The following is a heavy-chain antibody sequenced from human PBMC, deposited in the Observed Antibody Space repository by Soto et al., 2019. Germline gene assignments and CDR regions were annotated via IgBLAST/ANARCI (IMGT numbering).Heavy chain of an antibody. CDR1: GFIFSDYT. Sequence: RLSCAASGFIFSDYTMTWVRQAPGRGLEFVSHISSSGDAIFYAESVKGRFTVSRDNAKNSLYLQMNSLRDDDTAVYFCARDHGGSTWFVGVYYFFGMDVWGQGTAVTVSS. J-gene: IGHJ6*02. CDR3: ARDHGGSTWFVGVYYFFGMDV. V-gene: IGHV3-48*02. D-gene: IGHD6-13*01. CDR2: ISSSGDAI.